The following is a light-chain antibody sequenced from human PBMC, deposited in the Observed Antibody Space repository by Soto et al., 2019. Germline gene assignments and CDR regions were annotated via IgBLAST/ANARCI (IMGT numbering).Light chain of an antibody. CDR1: QSISSW. CDR2: DAS. J-gene: IGKJ1*01. V-gene: IGKV1-5*01. CDR3: QQSYSTPRT. Sequence: DIQMTQSPSTLSASVGDRVTITCRASQSISSWLAWYQQKPGKAHKLLIYDASSLESGVPSRFSGSGSGTEFTLTIRSLQPEDFATYYCQQSYSTPRTFGQGTKVDIK.